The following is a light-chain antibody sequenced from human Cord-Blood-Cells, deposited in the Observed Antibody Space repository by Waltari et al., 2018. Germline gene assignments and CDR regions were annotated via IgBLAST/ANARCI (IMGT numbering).Light chain of an antibody. J-gene: IGKJ1*01. CDR2: AAS. V-gene: IGKV1-39*01. CDR3: QQSYSTPRT. CDR1: QSISSY. Sequence: DIKMTQSPSSLSASVGDRVTITCRASQSISSYLNWYQQKPVKAPKLRIYAASSLQSGVPSRFSGSGSGTDFTLTISSLQPEDFATYYCQQSYSTPRTFGQGTKVEIK.